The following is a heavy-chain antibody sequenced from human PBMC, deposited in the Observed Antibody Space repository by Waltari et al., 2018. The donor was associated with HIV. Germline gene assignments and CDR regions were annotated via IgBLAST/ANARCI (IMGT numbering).Heavy chain of an antibody. J-gene: IGHJ4*02. CDR1: VFTFSAYS. V-gene: IGHV3-48*01. D-gene: IGHD6-6*01. Sequence: EVQLVESGGGLVQPGGSLSLSCAASVFTFSAYSMSCVRQAPGKGLEWVSYISSSSSTIYYADSVKGRFTISRDNAKNSLYLQMNSLRAEDTAVYYCARDPVYSGSSLVYYFDYWGPGNPGHRLL. CDR2: ISSSSSTI. CDR3: ARDPVYSGSSLVYYFDY.